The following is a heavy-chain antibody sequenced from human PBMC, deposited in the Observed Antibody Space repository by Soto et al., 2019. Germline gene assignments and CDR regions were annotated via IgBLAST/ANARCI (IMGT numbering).Heavy chain of an antibody. Sequence: GASVKVSCKASGYTFTSYGIGWVRQAPGQGLEWMGWISAYNGNTNYAQKLQGRVTMTTDTSTSTAYMELRSLRSDDTAVYYRARGVMSDYLEDYYMDVWGKGTTVTVSS. D-gene: IGHD4-17*01. V-gene: IGHV1-18*01. CDR2: ISAYNGNT. CDR3: ARGVMSDYLEDYYMDV. J-gene: IGHJ6*03. CDR1: GYTFTSYG.